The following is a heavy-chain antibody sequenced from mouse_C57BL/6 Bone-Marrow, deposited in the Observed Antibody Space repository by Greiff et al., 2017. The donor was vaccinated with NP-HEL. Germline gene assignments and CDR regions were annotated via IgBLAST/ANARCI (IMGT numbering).Heavy chain of an antibody. CDR1: GYTFTSYW. Sequence: VQLQQPGAELVKPGASVKLSCKASGYTFTSYWMQWVKQRPGQGLEWIGEIDPSDSYTNYNHKFKGKATLTVDTSSSTAYMQLSSLTSEDSAVYYCARGGDGYAFWGQGTTLTVSS. J-gene: IGHJ2*01. V-gene: IGHV1-50*01. D-gene: IGHD2-3*01. CDR2: IDPSDSYT. CDR3: ARGGDGYAF.